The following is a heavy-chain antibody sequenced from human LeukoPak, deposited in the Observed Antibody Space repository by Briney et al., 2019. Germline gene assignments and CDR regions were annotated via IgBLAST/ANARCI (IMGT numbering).Heavy chain of an antibody. CDR3: AKHRGYTYGQPIDY. CDR2: ISGSGTTT. Sequence: PGGTLRLSCAVSGFTFSNYAMSWVRQAPGKGLDWVSAISGSGTTTHYADSVKGRFTISRDNSKNTLYLQMNSLRPEDTAVYYCAKHRGYTYGQPIDYWGQGTLVTVSS. D-gene: IGHD5-18*01. J-gene: IGHJ4*02. CDR1: GFTFSNYA. V-gene: IGHV3-23*01.